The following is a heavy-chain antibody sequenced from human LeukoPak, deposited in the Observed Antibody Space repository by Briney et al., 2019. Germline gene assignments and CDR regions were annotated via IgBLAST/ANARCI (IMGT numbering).Heavy chain of an antibody. CDR1: GGSISSYY. CDR3: ARGILRDYYDSSGFYHRGGVGY. D-gene: IGHD3-22*01. V-gene: IGHV4-59*08. CDR2: IYYSGST. Sequence: SETLSLTCTVSGGSISSYYWSWIRQPPGKGLEWIGYIYYSGSTNYNTSLKSRVTISVDTSKNQFSLRLSSVTAADTAVYFCARGILRDYYDSSGFYHRGGVGYWGQGTLVTVSS. J-gene: IGHJ4*02.